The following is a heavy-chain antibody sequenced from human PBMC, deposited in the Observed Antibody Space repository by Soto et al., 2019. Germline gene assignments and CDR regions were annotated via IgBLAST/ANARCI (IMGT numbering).Heavy chain of an antibody. J-gene: IGHJ5*02. CDR1: GGSFSGYY. CDR2: INHSGST. V-gene: IGHV4-34*01. CDR3: ERGHEYDILTGFSNWFDP. D-gene: IGHD3-9*01. Sequence: SETLSLTCAVYGGSFSGYYWSWIRQPPGKGLEWIGEINHSGSTNYNPSLKSRVTISVDTSKNQFSLKLSSATAADTAVYYCERGHEYDILTGFSNWFDPWGQGTLVTVSS.